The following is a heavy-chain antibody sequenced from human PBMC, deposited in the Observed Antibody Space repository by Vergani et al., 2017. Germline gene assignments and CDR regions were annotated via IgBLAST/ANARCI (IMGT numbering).Heavy chain of an antibody. J-gene: IGHJ4*02. CDR1: GYSFTSYW. CDR2: IYPGDSDT. D-gene: IGHD6-6*01. Sequence: EVQLVQSGAEVKKPGESLKISCKGSGYSFTSYWIGWVRQMPGKGLEWMGIIYPGDSDTRYSPSFQGQVTISADKSISTAYLQWSSLKASDTAMYYCAGPSYSSSSAASRENCCFDYWAQRTLVTVSS. V-gene: IGHV5-51*03. CDR3: AGPSYSSSSAASRENCCFDY.